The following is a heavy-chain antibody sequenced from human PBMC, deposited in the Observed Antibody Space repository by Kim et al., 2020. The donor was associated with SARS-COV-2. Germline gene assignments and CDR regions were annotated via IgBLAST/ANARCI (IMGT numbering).Heavy chain of an antibody. CDR2: ST. CDR3: ARRVGSYDC. J-gene: IGHJ4*02. Sequence: STYDADTGNGRLTIARDNTKNRLYLQMNSRRAEDMVVYYCARRVGSYDCWGQGTLVTVSS. V-gene: IGHV3-23*01. D-gene: IGHD3-10*01.